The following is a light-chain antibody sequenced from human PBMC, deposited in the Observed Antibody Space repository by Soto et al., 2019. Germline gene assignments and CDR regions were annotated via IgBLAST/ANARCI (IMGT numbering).Light chain of an antibody. V-gene: IGLV1-44*01. CDR2: NNN. CDR3: AAWDDSLNGPL. CDR1: SSNIASNT. Sequence: QSVLTQPPSASGTPGQRVTISCSGSSSNIASNTVSWYQQLPGTAPKLLIYNNNHRPSGVLDRFSGSKSGTSASLAISGLQSEDEADYYCAAWDDSLNGPLFGGGTQLTVL. J-gene: IGLJ2*01.